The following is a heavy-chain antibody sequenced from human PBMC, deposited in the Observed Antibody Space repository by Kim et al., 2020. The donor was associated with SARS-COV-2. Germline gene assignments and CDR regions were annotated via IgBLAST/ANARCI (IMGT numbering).Heavy chain of an antibody. Sequence: ARRLKGRITMTTDTSTSTAYMELRSLASEDTAVYYCARVAGFGSGSPFDYWGQGTLVTVSS. V-gene: IGHV1-18*01. CDR3: ARVAGFGSGSPFDY. J-gene: IGHJ4*02. D-gene: IGHD3-10*01.